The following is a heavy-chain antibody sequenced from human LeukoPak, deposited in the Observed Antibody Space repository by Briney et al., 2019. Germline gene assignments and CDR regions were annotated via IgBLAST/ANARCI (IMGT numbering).Heavy chain of an antibody. CDR3: ANTIWNDERAFGY. J-gene: IGHJ4*02. D-gene: IGHD1-1*01. V-gene: IGHV3-30*02. CDR1: GFTFSSYG. Sequence: GGSLRLSCAASGFTFSSYGMHWVRQAPGKGLEWVAFIRYDGSNKYYGDFAEGRFTISRDNSKSTLYLQMSSLRAEDTAVYYCANTIWNDERAFGYWGQGTLVTVSS. CDR2: IRYDGSNK.